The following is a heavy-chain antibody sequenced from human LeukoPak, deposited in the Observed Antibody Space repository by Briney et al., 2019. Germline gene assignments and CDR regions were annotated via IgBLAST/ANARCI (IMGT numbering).Heavy chain of an antibody. D-gene: IGHD1-14*01. CDR2: IHYSGST. CDR1: GGSITNYY. CDR3: ARASITYYYYYYMGV. Sequence: SSETLSLTCTVSGGSITNYYWTWIRQPPGKGLEWIGYIHYSGSTNYNPSLKSRVTISVDTSKNQFSLKLSSVTAADTAVYYCARASITYYYYYYMGVWGKGTTVTVSS. V-gene: IGHV4-59*01. J-gene: IGHJ6*03.